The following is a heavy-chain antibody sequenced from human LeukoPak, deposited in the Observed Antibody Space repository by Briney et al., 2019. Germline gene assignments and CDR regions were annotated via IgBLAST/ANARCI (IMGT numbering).Heavy chain of an antibody. CDR1: GFTFSSYP. Sequence: GGSLRLSCAASGFTFSSYPMSCVRQAPGKGLEGVSAISCSGGGTYYADSVKGRFTISRDNTKNTLYLQMNSVRAEDAAVYYCAKVQEKDHYYGSGSGYWGQGALVTVSS. CDR3: AKVQEKDHYYGSGSGY. V-gene: IGHV3-23*01. J-gene: IGHJ4*02. CDR2: ISCSGGGT. D-gene: IGHD3-10*01.